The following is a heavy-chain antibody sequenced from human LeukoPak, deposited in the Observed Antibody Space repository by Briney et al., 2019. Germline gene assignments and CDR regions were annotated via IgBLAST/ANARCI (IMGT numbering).Heavy chain of an antibody. CDR1: GFTFSDYY. D-gene: IGHD6-19*01. Sequence: GGSLRLSSAASGFTFSDYYMSWSRQAPGGGLECISYISTRSTYTDYADSVKGRFTISRDNAKNSLYLQMNSRRAEDTAVYYCARSIALAGTFDYWGQGTLVTVSS. J-gene: IGHJ4*02. CDR3: ARSIALAGTFDY. CDR2: ISTRSTYT. V-gene: IGHV3-11*03.